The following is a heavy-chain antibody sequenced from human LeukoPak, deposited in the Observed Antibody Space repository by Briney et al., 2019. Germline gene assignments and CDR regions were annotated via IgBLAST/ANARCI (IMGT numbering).Heavy chain of an antibody. D-gene: IGHD2-15*01. CDR1: DFAFSRYA. CDR2: ISGSGGTI. V-gene: IGHV3-23*01. J-gene: IGHJ3*02. Sequence: GGSLRLSCAASDFAFSRYAMTWVRQAPGKGLEWVSDISGSGGTIYYGDSVKGRFTISRDNSRNTMSLQMNSLRVEDTAVYYCAKNVNRDCSGGSCSGAFDIGGQGTMVTVSS. CDR3: AKNVNRDCSGGSCSGAFDI.